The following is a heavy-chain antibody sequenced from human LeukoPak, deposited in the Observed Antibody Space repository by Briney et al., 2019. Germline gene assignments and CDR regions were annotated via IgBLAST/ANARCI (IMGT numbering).Heavy chain of an antibody. CDR2: IYYSGST. J-gene: IGHJ6*02. V-gene: IGHV4-59*01. Sequence: ASETLSLTCTVSGGSISSYYWSWIRQPPGKGLEWIGYIYYSGSTNYNPSLKSRVTISVDTSKNQFSLKLSSVTAADTAVYYCASTVGNYDFWSGRYYYGMDVWGQGTTVTVSS. CDR3: ASTVGNYDFWSGRYYYGMDV. D-gene: IGHD3-3*01. CDR1: GGSISSYY.